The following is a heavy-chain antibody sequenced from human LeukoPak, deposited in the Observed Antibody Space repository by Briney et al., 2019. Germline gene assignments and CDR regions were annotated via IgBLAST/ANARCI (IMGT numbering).Heavy chain of an antibody. J-gene: IGHJ4*02. CDR3: ARVYSSSWYYFDY. CDR1: GGSISSYY. D-gene: IGHD6-13*01. V-gene: IGHV4-59*01. CDR2: IYYSGST. Sequence: SETLSLTCTVSGGSISSYYWSWIRQPPGKGLEWIGYIYYSGSTNYNPSLESRVTISVDTSKNQFSLKLSSVTAADTAVYYCARVYSSSWYYFDYWGQGTLVTVSS.